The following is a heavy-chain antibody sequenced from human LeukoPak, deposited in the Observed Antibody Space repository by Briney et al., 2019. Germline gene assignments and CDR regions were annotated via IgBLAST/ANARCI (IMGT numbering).Heavy chain of an antibody. CDR3: AKDLYSSGWYVHFDY. D-gene: IGHD6-19*01. Sequence: GGSLRLSCAASGFTFDDYAMHWVRQAPGKGLEWVSLISGDGGSTYYADSVKGRFTISRDNSKNSLYLQMNSLRTEDTALYYCAKDLYSSGWYVHFDYWGQGTPVTVSS. V-gene: IGHV3-43*02. J-gene: IGHJ4*02. CDR2: ISGDGGST. CDR1: GFTFDDYA.